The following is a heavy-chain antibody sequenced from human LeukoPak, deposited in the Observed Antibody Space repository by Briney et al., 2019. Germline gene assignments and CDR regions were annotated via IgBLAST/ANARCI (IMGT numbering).Heavy chain of an antibody. CDR2: ISGYNGHT. Sequence: GASVKVSCKTSGYTFSSYGVSWVRQAPGQGLEWVGWISGYNGHTNYAQKFKGRVTMTTDTSTTDTYTTTVYMEVRSLRSDDTAVYYCARDQSPGLFDYWGQGTLVTVSS. J-gene: IGHJ4*02. CDR1: GYTFSSYG. V-gene: IGHV1-18*01. CDR3: ARDQSPGLFDY.